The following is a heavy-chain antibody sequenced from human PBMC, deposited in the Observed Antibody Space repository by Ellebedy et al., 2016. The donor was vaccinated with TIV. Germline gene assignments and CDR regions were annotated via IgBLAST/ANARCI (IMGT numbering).Heavy chain of an antibody. J-gene: IGHJ4*02. Sequence: AASVKVSCKASGGTFSSYAINWVRQAPGQGLEWMGRIIPILNIANYAQKFQGRVTITADKSTSTAYMELSSLRSEDTAVYYCARDVAAAGSGYWGQGTLVTVSS. CDR1: GGTFSSYA. V-gene: IGHV1-69*04. D-gene: IGHD6-13*01. CDR2: IIPILNIA. CDR3: ARDVAAAGSGY.